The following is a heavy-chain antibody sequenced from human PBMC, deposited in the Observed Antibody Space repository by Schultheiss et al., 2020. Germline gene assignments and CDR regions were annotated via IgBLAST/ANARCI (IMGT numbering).Heavy chain of an antibody. V-gene: IGHV3-11*04. J-gene: IGHJ6*02. CDR1: GFTFRNYA. CDR3: ARAPLGPKWGTYYYYGMDV. D-gene: IGHD3-16*01. CDR2: ISSSGSTI. Sequence: GGSLRLSCAASGFTFRNYAMSWVRQAPGKGLEWVSYISSSGSTIYYADSVKGRFTISRDNAKNSLYLQMNSLRAEDTAVYYCARAPLGPKWGTYYYYGMDVWGQGTTVTVSS.